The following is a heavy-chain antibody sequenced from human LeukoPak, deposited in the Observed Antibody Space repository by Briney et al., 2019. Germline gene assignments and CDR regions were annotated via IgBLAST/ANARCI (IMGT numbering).Heavy chain of an antibody. CDR3: ARKGRYSGYDWGGFDY. CDR2: ISGSGSTI. V-gene: IGHV3-48*04. Sequence: GGSLRLSCAASGFTFSSYGMHWVRQAPGKGLEWVSSISGSGSTIYYADSVKGRFTISRDSAKNSLSLEMNSLRAEDTAVYYCARKGRYSGYDWGGFDYWGQGTLVTVSS. CDR1: GFTFSSYG. D-gene: IGHD5-12*01. J-gene: IGHJ4*02.